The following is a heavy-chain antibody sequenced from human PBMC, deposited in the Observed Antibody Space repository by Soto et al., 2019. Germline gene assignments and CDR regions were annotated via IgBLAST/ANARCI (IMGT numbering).Heavy chain of an antibody. D-gene: IGHD2-2*01. V-gene: IGHV4-30-4*01. CDR1: GGSISSGDYY. CDR2: IYYSGST. J-gene: IGHJ6*02. CDR3: ARSSGGMAMPYYYYGMDV. Sequence: PSETLSLTCTVSGGSISSGDYYWSWIRQPPGKGLEWIGYIYYSGSTYYNPSLKSRVTISVDTSKNQFSLKLSSVTAADTAVYYCARSSGGMAMPYYYYGMDVWGQGTTVTVSS.